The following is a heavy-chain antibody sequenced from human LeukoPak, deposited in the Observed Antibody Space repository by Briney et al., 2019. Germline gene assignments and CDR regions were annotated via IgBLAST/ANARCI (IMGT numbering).Heavy chain of an antibody. D-gene: IGHD3-16*01. V-gene: IGHV4-61*08. CDR2: FHNSGTS. J-gene: IGHJ4*02. Sequence: SQTLSLTCTVSGGSISSGDYYWSWIRQPPGKGLEWIGYFHNSGTSTYNPSLKSRVTISADTSKNQFSLKLNSLTTADTAVYYCTRGAGWLIDYWGQGILVTVSS. CDR3: TRGAGWLIDY. CDR1: GGSISSGDYY.